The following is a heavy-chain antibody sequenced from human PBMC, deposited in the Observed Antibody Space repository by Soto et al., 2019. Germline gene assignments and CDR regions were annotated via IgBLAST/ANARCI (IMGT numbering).Heavy chain of an antibody. CDR2: INPNSGGT. Sequence: ASVNVSCKTSGYTYTVYYMHWVRQAPGQGLEWMGWINPNSGGTNYAQKFQGWVTMTRDTSISTAYMELSRLRSDDTAVYYCARGYYYYYMDVWGKGTTVTVSS. CDR3: ARGYYYYYMDV. CDR1: GYTYTVYY. D-gene: IGHD3-10*01. J-gene: IGHJ6*03. V-gene: IGHV1-2*04.